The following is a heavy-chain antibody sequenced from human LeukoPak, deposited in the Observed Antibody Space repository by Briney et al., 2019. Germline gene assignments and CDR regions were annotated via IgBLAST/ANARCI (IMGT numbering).Heavy chain of an antibody. V-gene: IGHV1-18*01. CDR2: ISAYNGNT. CDR1: GYTFTSYG. Sequence: VASVKVSCKSSGYTFTSYGISWVRQAPGQGLEWMGWISAYNGNTNYAQKLQGRVTMTTDTSTSTAYMELRSLRSDDTAVYYCARYEGAAGTYYYYYGMDVWGQGTTVTVSS. J-gene: IGHJ6*02. CDR3: ARYEGAAGTYYYYYGMDV. D-gene: IGHD6-13*01.